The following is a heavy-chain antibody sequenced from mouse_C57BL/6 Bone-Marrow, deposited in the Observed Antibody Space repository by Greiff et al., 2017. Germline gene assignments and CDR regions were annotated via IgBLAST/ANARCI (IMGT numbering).Heavy chain of an antibody. Sequence: VQLQQSGAELVRPGASVKLSCKASGYTFTDYYINWVKQRPGQGLEWIARIYPGSGNTYYNEKFKGKATLTAEKSSSTAYMQLSSLTSEDSAVYFCARCGNGSSYDYWGQGTTLTVSS. CDR2: IYPGSGNT. D-gene: IGHD1-1*01. V-gene: IGHV1-76*01. CDR1: GYTFTDYY. CDR3: ARCGNGSSYDY. J-gene: IGHJ2*01.